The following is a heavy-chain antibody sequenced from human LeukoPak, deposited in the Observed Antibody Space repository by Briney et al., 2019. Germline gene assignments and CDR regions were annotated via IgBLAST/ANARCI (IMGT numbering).Heavy chain of an antibody. Sequence: SETLSLTCAVYGGSFSGYYWSWIRQPPGKGLEWIGEINHGGSTNYNPSLKSRVTISVDTSKNQFSLKLSSVTAADTAVYYCARGITIFGVVIGRSWFDPWGQGTLVTVSS. CDR1: GGSFSGYY. D-gene: IGHD3-3*01. CDR2: INHGGST. V-gene: IGHV4-34*01. CDR3: ARGITIFGVVIGRSWFDP. J-gene: IGHJ5*02.